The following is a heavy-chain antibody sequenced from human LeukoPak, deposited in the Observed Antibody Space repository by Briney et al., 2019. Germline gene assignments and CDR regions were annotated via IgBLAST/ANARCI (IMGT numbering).Heavy chain of an antibody. CDR1: GYIFTNYW. Sequence: GESLKTSCKGSGYIFTNYWIGRVRQMPGKGLEWMGIIYPRDSDTRYSPSFQGQVTVSADKSISTAYLQWSSLEASDTAMYYCARRQYSGYDFDFWGQGTLVTVSS. J-gene: IGHJ4*02. CDR3: ARRQYSGYDFDF. CDR2: IYPRDSDT. D-gene: IGHD5-12*01. V-gene: IGHV5-51*01.